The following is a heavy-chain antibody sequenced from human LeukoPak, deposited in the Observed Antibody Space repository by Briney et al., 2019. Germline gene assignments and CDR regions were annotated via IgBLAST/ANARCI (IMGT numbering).Heavy chain of an antibody. V-gene: IGHV3-23*01. CDR1: GFTFSSYA. D-gene: IGHD1-26*01. CDR3: ARDQEGVGASDY. J-gene: IGHJ4*02. Sequence: GGSLRLSCAASGFTFSSYAMSWVRQAPGKGLEWVSAISGSGGSTYYADSVKGRFTISRDNSKNTLYLQMNSLRAEDTAVYYCARDQEGVGASDYWGQGTLVTVSS. CDR2: ISGSGGST.